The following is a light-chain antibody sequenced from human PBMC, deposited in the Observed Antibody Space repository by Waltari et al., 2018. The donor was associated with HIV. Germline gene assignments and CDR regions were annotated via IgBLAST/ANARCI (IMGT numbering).Light chain of an antibody. CDR2: AAS. Sequence: DIHISQSPSSLSASLGGRVTIACQASQEIENNLNWYQQKPGKSPKLLIYAASTLEVGVPSRFSGGGSGTDFNFTINNLQPDDFATYYCQQCKKLPLTFGGGTKVEMK. CDR1: QEIENN. J-gene: IGKJ4*01. V-gene: IGKV1-33*01. CDR3: QQCKKLPLT.